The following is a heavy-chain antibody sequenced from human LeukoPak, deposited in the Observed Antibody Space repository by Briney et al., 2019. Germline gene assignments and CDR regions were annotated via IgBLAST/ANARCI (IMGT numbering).Heavy chain of an antibody. CDR2: ISSRSTVI. CDR3: AREAVAGRGFDY. CDR1: GFTFSTYS. D-gene: IGHD6-19*01. Sequence: PGGSLRLSCAASGFTFSTYSMTWVRQAPGKGLEWVSYISSRSTVIHYADSLRGRFTISRDNAKNSLYLQVNSLRVEDTALYFCAREAVAGRGFDYWGQGALVTVSS. V-gene: IGHV3-48*01. J-gene: IGHJ4*02.